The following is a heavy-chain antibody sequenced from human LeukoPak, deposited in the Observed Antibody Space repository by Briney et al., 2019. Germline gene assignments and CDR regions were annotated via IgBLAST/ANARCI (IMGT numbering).Heavy chain of an antibody. CDR2: IYYSGST. J-gene: IGHJ4*02. CDR3: ARSTIAALDY. Sequence: SETLSLTCTVSGGSISSSSYYWGWIRQPPGKGLEWIGSIYYSGSTYYNPSLKSRVTISVGTSKNQFSLKLRSVTAATPAVYYCARSTIAALDYWGQGTLVTVSS. CDR1: GGSISSSSYY. V-gene: IGHV4-39*07. D-gene: IGHD6-13*01.